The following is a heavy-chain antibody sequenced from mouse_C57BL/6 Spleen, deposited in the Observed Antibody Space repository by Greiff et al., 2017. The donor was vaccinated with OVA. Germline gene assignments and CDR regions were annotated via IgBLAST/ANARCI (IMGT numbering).Heavy chain of an antibody. D-gene: IGHD1-1*01. Sequence: EVKLMESEGGLVQPGSSMKLSCTASGFTFSDYYMAWVRQVPEKGLEWVANINYDGSSTYYLDSLKSRFIISRDNAKNILYLQMSSLKSEDTATYYCARGGLLRGVDDWGQGTTLTVSS. CDR2: INYDGSST. J-gene: IGHJ2*01. CDR3: ARGGLLRGVDD. V-gene: IGHV5-16*01. CDR1: GFTFSDYY.